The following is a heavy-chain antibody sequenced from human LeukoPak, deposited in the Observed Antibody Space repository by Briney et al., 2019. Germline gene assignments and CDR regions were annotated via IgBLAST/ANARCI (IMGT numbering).Heavy chain of an antibody. Sequence: GESLKFSCQPSGYSFTSYWIGWVRQMPGKGLEWMGIIYPGDSDTRYSPSFQGQVTISADKSISTAYLQWSSLKASDTAMYYCARQSRGAVAGTRFDYWGQGTLVTVA. D-gene: IGHD6-19*01. V-gene: IGHV5-51*01. CDR2: IYPGDSDT. CDR1: GYSFTSYW. J-gene: IGHJ4*02. CDR3: ARQSRGAVAGTRFDY.